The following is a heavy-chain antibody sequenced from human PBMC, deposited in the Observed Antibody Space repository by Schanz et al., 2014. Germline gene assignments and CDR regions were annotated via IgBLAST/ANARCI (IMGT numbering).Heavy chain of an antibody. CDR1: GFTLSSYW. CDR2: TNGDGTNA. Sequence: EGQLLESGGGLIQPGGSLRLSCAASGFTLSSYWMHWVRQVPGKGLEWVSCTNGDGTNAKYADSVKGRFTISRDNAKNSLFLQMNRLRAEDTALYYCAIIGVMVAVAGTRADYWGQGTLVTVSS. D-gene: IGHD6-19*01. CDR3: AIIGVMVAVAGTRADY. V-gene: IGHV3-74*02. J-gene: IGHJ4*02.